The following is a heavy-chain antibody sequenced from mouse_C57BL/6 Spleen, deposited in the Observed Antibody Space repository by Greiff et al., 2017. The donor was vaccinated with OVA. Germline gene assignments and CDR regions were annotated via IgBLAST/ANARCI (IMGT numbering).Heavy chain of an antibody. CDR3: ARSRDISYAMDY. J-gene: IGHJ4*01. Sequence: QVQLQQPGAELVMPGASVKLSCKASGYTFTSYWMHWVKQRPGQGLEWIGEIDPSDSYTNYNQKFKGKSTLTVDKSSSTAYMQLSSLTSEDAAVYYCARSRDISYAMDYWGQGTSVTVSS. CDR2: IDPSDSYT. D-gene: IGHD6-2*01. V-gene: IGHV1-69*01. CDR1: GYTFTSYW.